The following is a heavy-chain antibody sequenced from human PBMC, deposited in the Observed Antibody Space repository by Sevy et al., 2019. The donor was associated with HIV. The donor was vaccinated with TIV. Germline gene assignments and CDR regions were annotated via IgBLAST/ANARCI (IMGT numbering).Heavy chain of an antibody. CDR3: AKDWDIVVVPAAKAAGYYYYGMDV. Sequence: GGSLRLSCAASGFTFSSYAMSWVRQAPGKGLEWVSAISGSGGSTYYADSVKCRFTISRDNSKNTLYLQMKSLRAEGTAVYYCAKDWDIVVVPAAKAAGYYYYGMDVWGQGTTVTVSS. V-gene: IGHV3-23*01. CDR1: GFTFSSYA. J-gene: IGHJ6*02. CDR2: ISGSGGST. D-gene: IGHD2-2*01.